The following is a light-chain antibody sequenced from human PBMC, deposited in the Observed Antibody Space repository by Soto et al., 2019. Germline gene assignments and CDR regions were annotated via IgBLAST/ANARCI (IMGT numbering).Light chain of an antibody. Sequence: EIVMTQSPATLSVSPGERATLSCRSSQSVSSNLAWYKQKPGQAPRLLTYGASTRAAGITARFSGSGSGTEFTLTISSLQSEDFAVYYCQQYNNWPPSTFGPGTKVDIK. CDR2: GAS. J-gene: IGKJ3*01. CDR1: QSVSSN. V-gene: IGKV3-15*01. CDR3: QQYNNWPPST.